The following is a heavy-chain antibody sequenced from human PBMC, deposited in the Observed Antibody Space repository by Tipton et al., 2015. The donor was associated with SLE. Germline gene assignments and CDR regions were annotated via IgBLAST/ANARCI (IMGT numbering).Heavy chain of an antibody. D-gene: IGHD1-7*01. Sequence: TLSLTCAVSGYSISSGYYWGWIRQPPGKGLEWIGEINHSGSTNYNPSLKSRVTISVDTSKNQFSLKLSSVTAADTAVYYCARGLELRSLYYYYMDVWGKGTTVTVSS. V-gene: IGHV4-38-2*01. CDR1: GYSISSGYY. J-gene: IGHJ6*03. CDR3: ARGLELRSLYYYYMDV. CDR2: INHSGST.